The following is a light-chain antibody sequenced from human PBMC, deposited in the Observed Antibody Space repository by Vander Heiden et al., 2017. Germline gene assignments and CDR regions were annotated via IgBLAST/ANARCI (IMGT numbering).Light chain of an antibody. CDR3: QVWDSSSDHQV. J-gene: IGLJ2*01. CDR1: RTGFHLGGPI. CDR2: DDS. V-gene: IGLV3-21*02. Sequence: SYLLTQPPSVSVAPGQTARITGAGFRTGFHLGGPILHWYQPEPGQAPIPNVYDDSGRPSGIPERFSGPNSGNTTTLTISRVEAGDEADYYCQVWDSSSDHQVFGGGTKLTVL.